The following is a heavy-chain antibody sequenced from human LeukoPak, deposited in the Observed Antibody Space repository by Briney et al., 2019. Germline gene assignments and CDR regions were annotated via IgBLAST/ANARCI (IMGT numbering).Heavy chain of an antibody. V-gene: IGHV3-23*01. D-gene: IGHD2-2*03. CDR1: GFTFSSYA. CDR2: ISGSGGST. J-gene: IGHJ4*02. CDR3: AKDLDIVVVPARYFDY. Sequence: PGGSLRLSCAASGFTFSSYAMSWVRQAPGKGLEWVSAISGSGGSTYYADSVRGRFTISRDNSKNTLYLQMNSLRAEDTAVYYCAKDLDIVVVPARYFDYWGQGTLVTVSP.